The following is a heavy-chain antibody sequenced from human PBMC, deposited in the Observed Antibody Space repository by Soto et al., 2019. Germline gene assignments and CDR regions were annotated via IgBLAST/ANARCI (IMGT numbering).Heavy chain of an antibody. V-gene: IGHV3-53*01. Sequence: EVQLVESGGGLIQPGGSLRLSCAASGFTVSSNYMSWVRQAPGKGLEWVSVIYSGGNTYYAASVKGRFTIPRDNPKNTLYLQMNSLRAADTAVYYCARLYSSSWYVVLWGQGTMVTVSS. CDR3: ARLYSSSWYVVL. D-gene: IGHD6-13*01. J-gene: IGHJ3*01. CDR2: IYSGGNT. CDR1: GFTVSSNY.